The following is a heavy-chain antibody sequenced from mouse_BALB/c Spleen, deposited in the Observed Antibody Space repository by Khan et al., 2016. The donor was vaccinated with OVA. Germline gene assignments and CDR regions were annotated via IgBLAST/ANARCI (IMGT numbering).Heavy chain of an antibody. CDR2: IWGDGST. CDR3: VKQNYGTLYAMDY. D-gene: IGHD2-1*01. CDR1: GFSLTSYG. V-gene: IGHV2-3*01. Sequence: QVQLKQSGPGLVAPSQSLSITCTVSGFSLTSYGVNWVRQPPGKGLEWLGVIWGDGSTNYHSALIYRLSISKDNSKSQVFLKLNSLHTDATATYYCVKQNYGTLYAMDYWGQGTAVTVSS. J-gene: IGHJ4*01.